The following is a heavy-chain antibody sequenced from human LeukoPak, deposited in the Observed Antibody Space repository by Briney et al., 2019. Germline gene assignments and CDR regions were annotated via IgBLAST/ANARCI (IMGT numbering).Heavy chain of an antibody. CDR3: AKDRRAAR. Sequence: PRRSLRLSGAASAFTLSSYAMGCVRPAPEKGLEWVSAISGSGGSTYYADSVKGRFTISRDNSKNTLYLQMNSLRAEDTAVYYCAKDRRAARWGQGTLVTVSS. D-gene: IGHD6-6*01. CDR1: AFTLSSYA. V-gene: IGHV3-23*01. J-gene: IGHJ4*02. CDR2: ISGSGGST.